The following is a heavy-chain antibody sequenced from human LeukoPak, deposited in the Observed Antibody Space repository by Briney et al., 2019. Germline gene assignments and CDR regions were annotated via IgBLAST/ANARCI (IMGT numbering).Heavy chain of an antibody. D-gene: IGHD3-3*01. Sequence: GGSLRLACAASGFRFSSYAMNWVRQAPGKGLEWVSYIRSSSSTIYYADSVKGRFTISRDNAKNSLYLQMNSLRAEDTAVYYCARDGFLEWLPIPDYWGQGTLVTVSS. CDR3: ARDGFLEWLPIPDY. CDR2: IRSSSSTI. CDR1: GFRFSSYA. J-gene: IGHJ4*02. V-gene: IGHV3-48*01.